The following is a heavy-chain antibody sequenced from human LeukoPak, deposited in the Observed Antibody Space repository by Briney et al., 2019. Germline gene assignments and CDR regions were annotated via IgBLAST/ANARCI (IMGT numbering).Heavy chain of an antibody. CDR2: IYHSGST. V-gene: IGHV4-30-2*03. J-gene: IGHJ5*02. CDR3: ARHEHHPNWFDP. D-gene: IGHD1-14*01. CDR1: GGSISSGGYS. Sequence: SQTLSLTCAVSGGSISSGGYSWSWIRQPPGKGLEWIGYIYHSGSTYYNPSLKSRVTISVDTSKNQFSLKLSSVTAADTAVYYCARHEHHPNWFDPWGQGTLVTVSS.